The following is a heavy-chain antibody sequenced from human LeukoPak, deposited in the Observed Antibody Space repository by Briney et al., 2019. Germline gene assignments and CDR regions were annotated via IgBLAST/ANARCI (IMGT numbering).Heavy chain of an antibody. D-gene: IGHD3-9*01. Sequence: GGSLRLSCAASGFTFSSYAMSWVRQAPGKGLEWVSAISGSGGSTYYADSVKGRFTISRDNSKNTLYLQMNSLRAEDTAVYYCAKGPYYDILTRYSDYWGQGTLVTVSS. CDR2: ISGSGGST. CDR3: AKGPYYDILTRYSDY. V-gene: IGHV3-23*01. CDR1: GFTFSSYA. J-gene: IGHJ4*02.